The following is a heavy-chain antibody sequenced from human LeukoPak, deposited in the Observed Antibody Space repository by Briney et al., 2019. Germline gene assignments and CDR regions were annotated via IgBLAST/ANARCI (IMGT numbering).Heavy chain of an antibody. CDR3: AKRLRFLEWLLSFDFDY. D-gene: IGHD3-3*01. V-gene: IGHV3-23*01. J-gene: IGHJ4*02. CDR1: GFTFSSYA. CDR2: ISGSGGST. Sequence: QPGGSLRLSCAASGFTFSSYAMSWVRQAPGKGLEWVSAISGSGGSTYYADSVKGRFTISRDNSKNTLYLQMNSLRAEDTAVYYCAKRLRFLEWLLSFDFDYWGQGTLVTVSS.